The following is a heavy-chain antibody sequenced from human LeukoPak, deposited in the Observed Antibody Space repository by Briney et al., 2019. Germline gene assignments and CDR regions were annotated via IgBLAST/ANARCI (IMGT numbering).Heavy chain of an antibody. CDR3: ARGAKVTTVAFDI. CDR2: IYYSGST. CDR1: GGSISSYY. D-gene: IGHD4-17*01. V-gene: IGHV4-59*08. Sequence: PSETLSLTCTVSGGSISSYYWSWIRQPPGKGLEWIGYIYYSGSTNYNPSLKSRVTISVDTSKNQFSLKLSSVTAADTAVYYCARGAKVTTVAFDIWGQGTMVTVSS. J-gene: IGHJ3*02.